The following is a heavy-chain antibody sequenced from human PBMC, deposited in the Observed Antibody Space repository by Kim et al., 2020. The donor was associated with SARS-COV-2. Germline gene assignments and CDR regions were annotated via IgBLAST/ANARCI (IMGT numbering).Heavy chain of an antibody. J-gene: IGHJ2*01. D-gene: IGHD2-2*01. CDR3: AREFVVVPGFDL. Sequence: YYNPSLKSRVTISVDTSKNQFSLKLSSVTAADTAVYYCAREFVVVPGFDLWGRGTLVTVSS. V-gene: IGHV4-31*02.